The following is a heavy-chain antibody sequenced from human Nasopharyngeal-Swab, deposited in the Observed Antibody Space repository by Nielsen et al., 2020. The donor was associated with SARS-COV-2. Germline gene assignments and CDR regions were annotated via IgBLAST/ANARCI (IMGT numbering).Heavy chain of an antibody. CDR3: ARDYRGAGYYYYGMDV. CDR2: ISYRGST. D-gene: IGHD1-26*01. V-gene: IGHV4-31*03. Sequence: SETLSLTCTVSGGSINSGDSCWSWIRQHPGKGLEWIGYISYRGSTYYNPSLKSRVTISVDTSKNQVSLNLSSVTAGGAAVYYCARDYRGAGYYYYGMDVWGQGTTVTVSS. CDR1: GGSINSGDSC. J-gene: IGHJ6*02.